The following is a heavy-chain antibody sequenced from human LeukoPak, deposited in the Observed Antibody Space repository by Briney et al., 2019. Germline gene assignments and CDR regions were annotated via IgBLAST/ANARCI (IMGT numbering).Heavy chain of an antibody. V-gene: IGHV4-59*12. CDR3: ARGRRGRXXXDY. CDR2: IYYSGST. J-gene: IGHJ4*02. D-gene: IGHD1-14*01. CDR1: GGSISSYY. Sequence: SETLSLTCTVSGGSISSYYWSWVRQPPGKGLEWIGYIYYSGSTNYNPPLKSRVTISVDTSKNQFSLKLSSVTAADTAVYYCARGRRGRXXXDYWGQGTLVTVSS.